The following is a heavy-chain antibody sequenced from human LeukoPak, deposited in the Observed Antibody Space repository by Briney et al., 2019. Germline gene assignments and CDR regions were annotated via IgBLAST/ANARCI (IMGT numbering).Heavy chain of an antibody. D-gene: IGHD1-26*01. CDR2: IKQDGSEK. Sequence: GGSLRLSCAASGFTFSSYWMSWVRQAPGKGLEWVANIKQDGSEKFYVDSVKGRFTISRDNDKNSLCLQMNSLRAEDTAMYYCARAVGATHFDYWGQGILVTVSS. V-gene: IGHV3-7*04. J-gene: IGHJ4*02. CDR1: GFTFSSYW. CDR3: ARAVGATHFDY.